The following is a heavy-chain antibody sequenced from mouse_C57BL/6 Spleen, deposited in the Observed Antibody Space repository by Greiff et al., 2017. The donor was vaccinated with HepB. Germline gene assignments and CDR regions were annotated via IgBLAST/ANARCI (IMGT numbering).Heavy chain of an antibody. CDR1: GYTFTDYY. D-gene: IGHD3-2*01. Sequence: VQLQQSGPVLVKPGASVKMSCKASGYTFTDYYMNWVKQSHGKSLKWIGVINPYNGGTSYNQKFKGKATLTVDKSSSTAYMELNSLTSEDAAVYYCARRDKDYWGQGTTLTVSS. CDR3: ARRDKDY. J-gene: IGHJ2*01. CDR2: INPYNGGT. V-gene: IGHV1-19*01.